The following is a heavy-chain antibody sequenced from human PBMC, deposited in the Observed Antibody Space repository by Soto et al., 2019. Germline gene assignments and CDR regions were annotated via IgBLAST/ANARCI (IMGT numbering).Heavy chain of an antibody. CDR1: GFTFSSYG. CDR3: AKEGGLSGSYYISSSYYFDY. D-gene: IGHD1-26*01. Sequence: QVQLVESGGGVVQPGRSLRLSCAASGFTFSSYGMHWVRQAPGKGLEWVAIISYDGSNTYYADSVKGRLTISRDNSKNTLYLQMTSLRAEDTSVYYCAKEGGLSGSYYISSSYYFDYWGQGTLVTVSS. V-gene: IGHV3-30*18. J-gene: IGHJ4*02. CDR2: ISYDGSNT.